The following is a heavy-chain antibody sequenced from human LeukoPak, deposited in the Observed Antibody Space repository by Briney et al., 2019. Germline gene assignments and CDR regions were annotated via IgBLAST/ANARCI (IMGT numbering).Heavy chain of an antibody. V-gene: IGHV4-31*03. CDR2: IYYSGST. CDR1: GGSISSGGYY. J-gene: IGHJ4*02. D-gene: IGHD6-13*01. Sequence: SETLSLTCTVSGGSISSGGYYWSWIRQHPGKGLEWIGYIYYSGSTYYNPSPKSRVTISVDTSKNQFSLKLSSVTAADTAVYYCARISYSSSWYFGYWGQGTLVTVSS. CDR3: ARISYSSSWYFGY.